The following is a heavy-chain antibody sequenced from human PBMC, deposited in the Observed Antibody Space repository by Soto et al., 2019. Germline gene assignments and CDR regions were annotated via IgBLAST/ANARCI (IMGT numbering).Heavy chain of an antibody. D-gene: IGHD1-26*01. CDR1: GYTFTGYY. Sequence: ASVKVSCKASGYTFTGYYMHWVRQAPGQGLEWMGWINPNSGGTNYAQKFQGWVTMTRDTSISTAYMELSRLRSDDMAVYYCARAVGYYYYGMDVWGQGTTVTVSS. V-gene: IGHV1-2*04. CDR2: INPNSGGT. J-gene: IGHJ6*02. CDR3: ARAVGYYYYGMDV.